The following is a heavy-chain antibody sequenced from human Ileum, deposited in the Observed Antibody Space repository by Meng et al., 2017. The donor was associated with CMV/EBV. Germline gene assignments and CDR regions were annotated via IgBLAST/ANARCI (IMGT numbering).Heavy chain of an antibody. Sequence: QLPLKESGPGLVKPSETLSLTCTVSGGSFNSSSYYGGWIRQPPGKGLEWIGSIYYSGSTYYNPSLKSRVTISVDTSKNQFSLKLSSVTAADTAVYYCARDEAAAGTGIDYWGQGTLVTVSS. V-gene: IGHV4-39*07. J-gene: IGHJ4*02. CDR1: GGSFNSSSYY. CDR3: ARDEAAAGTGIDY. D-gene: IGHD6-13*01. CDR2: IYYSGST.